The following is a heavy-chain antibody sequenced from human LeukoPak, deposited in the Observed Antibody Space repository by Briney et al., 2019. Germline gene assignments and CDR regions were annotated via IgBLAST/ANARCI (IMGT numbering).Heavy chain of an antibody. CDR2: INSDGSEG. J-gene: IGHJ6*02. V-gene: IGHV3-7*01. Sequence: QSGGSLRLSCAVSGFTFSGFWMSWSRQAPGKGLEWVASINSDGSEGYYADVVKGRFTISRDNAKNSLYLQMNSLRAEDTAVYYCAREWRSLELHPGTTSSYGMDVWGQGTTVTVSS. CDR1: GFTFSGFW. D-gene: IGHD1-7*01. CDR3: AREWRSLELHPGTTSSYGMDV.